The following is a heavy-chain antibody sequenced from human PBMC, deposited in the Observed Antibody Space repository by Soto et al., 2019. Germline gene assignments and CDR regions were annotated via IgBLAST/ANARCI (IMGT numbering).Heavy chain of an antibody. V-gene: IGHV3-30*18. J-gene: IGHJ6*02. CDR1: GFTFSSYG. CDR2: ISYDGSNK. Sequence: GGSLRLSCAASGFTFSSYGMHWVRQAPGKGLEWVAVISYDGSNKYYADSVKGRFTISRDNSKNTLYLQMNSLRAEDTAVYYCAKELPGPADYHGMDVWGQGTTVTVSS. CDR3: AKELPGPADYHGMDV.